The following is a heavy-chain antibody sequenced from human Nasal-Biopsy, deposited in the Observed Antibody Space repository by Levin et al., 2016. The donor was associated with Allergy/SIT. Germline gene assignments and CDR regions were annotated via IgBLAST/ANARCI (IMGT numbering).Heavy chain of an antibody. D-gene: IGHD2-8*01. Sequence: GGSLRLSCSVSGFLFTNYSMSWVRQAPGKGLEWVSGISRSGNHTYYADFVRGRFIVSRDNAKNSLYLQMNSLTVEDTAVYYCVRDPNYCANGRCWMDYFDSWGQGTLITVSS. CDR1: GFLFTNYS. CDR2: ISRSGNHT. V-gene: IGHV3-21*01. J-gene: IGHJ4*02. CDR3: VRDPNYCANGRCWMDYFDS.